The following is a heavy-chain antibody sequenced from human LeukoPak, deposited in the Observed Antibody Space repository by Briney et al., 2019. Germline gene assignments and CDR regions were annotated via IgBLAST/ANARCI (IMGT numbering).Heavy chain of an antibody. J-gene: IGHJ4*02. V-gene: IGHV4-30-4*01. CDR3: ARDLGGGSSGYVFDY. CDR2: IYYSGST. CDR1: GGSISSGDYY. D-gene: IGHD3-22*01. Sequence: SETLSLTCTVSGGSISSGDYYWSWIRQPPRKGLEWIGYIYYSGSTYYNPSLKSRVTISVDTSKNQFSLKLSSVTAADTAVYYCARDLGGGSSGYVFDYWGQGTLVTVSS.